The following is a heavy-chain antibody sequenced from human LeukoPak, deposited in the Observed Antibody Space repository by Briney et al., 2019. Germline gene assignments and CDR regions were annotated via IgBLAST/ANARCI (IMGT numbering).Heavy chain of an antibody. CDR1: GVSISSSSYF. J-gene: IGHJ5*02. V-gene: IGHV4-39*01. CDR2: IYYSGST. D-gene: IGHD1-26*01. Sequence: SETLSLTCTVSGVSISSSSYFWGWIRQPPGKGLEWIGSIYYSGSTYYNPSLKSRVTISVDTSKNQFSLKLSSVTAADTAVYYCARTQSSYSGSYYEWFDPWGQGTLVTVSS. CDR3: ARTQSSYSGSYYEWFDP.